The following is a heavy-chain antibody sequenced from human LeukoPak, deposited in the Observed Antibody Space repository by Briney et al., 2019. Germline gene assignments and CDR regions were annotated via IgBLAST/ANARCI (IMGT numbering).Heavy chain of an antibody. J-gene: IGHJ4*02. V-gene: IGHV3-48*02. CDR2: ISSSSSGI. CDR3: ARTFWNNYDPSD. D-gene: IGHD3-3*01. CDR1: GFTFSSSA. Sequence: GGSLRLSCAASGFTFSSSAMSWVRQAPGKGLEWISYISSSSSGIYYADSVKGRFIISRDNAKNSLYLQMNSLRDEDTAVYYCARTFWNNYDPSDWGQGTLVTVSS.